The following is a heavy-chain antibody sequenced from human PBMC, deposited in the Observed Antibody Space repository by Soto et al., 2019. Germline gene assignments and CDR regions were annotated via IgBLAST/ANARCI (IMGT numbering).Heavy chain of an antibody. V-gene: IGHV1-18*01. Sequence: QVQLVQSGAEVKKPGASVKVSCKASGYTFTSYCISWVRQAPGQGLEWMGWISAYNGNTNYAQKLQGRVTMTTDTSTSTAYMELRSLRSDDTAVYYCALTLGYCSGGSCYPEYFQHWGQGTLVTVSS. J-gene: IGHJ1*01. D-gene: IGHD2-15*01. CDR2: ISAYNGNT. CDR3: ALTLGYCSGGSCYPEYFQH. CDR1: GYTFTSYC.